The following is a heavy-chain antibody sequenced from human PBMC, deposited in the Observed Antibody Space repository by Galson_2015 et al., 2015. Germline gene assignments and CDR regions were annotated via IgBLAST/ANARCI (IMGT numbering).Heavy chain of an antibody. Sequence: SETLSLTCAVSGGSISSSNWWSWVRQPPGKGLEWIGEIYHSGSTNYNPSLKSRVTISVDTSKNQFSLKLSSVTAADTAVYYCARDYNYYDSRGNWFDPWGQGTLVTVSS. CDR2: IYHSGST. D-gene: IGHD3-22*01. V-gene: IGHV4-4*02. J-gene: IGHJ5*02. CDR3: ARDYNYYDSRGNWFDP. CDR1: GGSISSSNW.